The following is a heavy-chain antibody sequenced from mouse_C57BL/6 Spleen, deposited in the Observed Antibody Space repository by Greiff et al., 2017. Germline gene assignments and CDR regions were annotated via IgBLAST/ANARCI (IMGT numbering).Heavy chain of an antibody. V-gene: IGHV1-15*01. J-gene: IGHJ2*01. CDR3: TLITTVVATPYYFDY. CDR1: GYTFTDYE. Sequence: QVQLQQSGAELVRPGASVTLSCKASGYTFTDYEMHWVKQTPVHGLEWIGAIDPETGGTAYNQKFKGKAILTADKSSSTAYMELRSLTSEDSAVYYCTLITTVVATPYYFDYWGQGTTLTVSS. D-gene: IGHD1-1*01. CDR2: IDPETGGT.